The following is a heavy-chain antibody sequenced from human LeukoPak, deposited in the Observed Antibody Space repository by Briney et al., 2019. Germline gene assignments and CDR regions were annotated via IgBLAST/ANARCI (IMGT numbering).Heavy chain of an antibody. CDR2: ISSSSSYI. D-gene: IGHD3-3*01. CDR3: ARDSEPDFSSGYYCLDY. CDR1: GFTFSSYS. V-gene: IGHV3-21*01. Sequence: PGGSLRLSCAASGFTFSSYSMNWVRQAPGKGLEWVSSISSSSSYIYYADSVKGRLTISRDNAKNSLYLQMNSLSAEDTAVYYCARDSEPDFSSGYYCLDYWGQGTLVTVSS. J-gene: IGHJ4*02.